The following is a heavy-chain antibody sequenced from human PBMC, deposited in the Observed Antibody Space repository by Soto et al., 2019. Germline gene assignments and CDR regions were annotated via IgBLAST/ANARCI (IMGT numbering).Heavy chain of an antibody. Sequence: GASVKVSCKASGYTFTIYAMHWVLQAPGQRLEWMGWINAGNGNTKYSQKFQGRVTITRDTSASTAYMELSSLRSEDTAVYYCARVLGVVVVPAAGTPPLYNWFDPWGQGTLVTVSS. D-gene: IGHD2-2*01. V-gene: IGHV1-3*01. CDR2: INAGNGNT. CDR3: ARVLGVVVVPAAGTPPLYNWFDP. J-gene: IGHJ5*02. CDR1: GYTFTIYA.